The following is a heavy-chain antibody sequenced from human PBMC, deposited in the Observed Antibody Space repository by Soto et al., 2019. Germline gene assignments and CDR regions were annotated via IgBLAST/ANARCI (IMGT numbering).Heavy chain of an antibody. D-gene: IGHD1-1*01. CDR1: GGSISSYY. J-gene: IGHJ3*02. Sequence: SETLSLTCTVSGGSISSYYWSWIRQPPGKGLEWIGYIYYSGSTNYNPSLKSRVTISVDTSKNQFSLKLSSVTAADTAVYYCARYNWGAMGAFDIWGQGTMVTV. V-gene: IGHV4-59*01. CDR3: ARYNWGAMGAFDI. CDR2: IYYSGST.